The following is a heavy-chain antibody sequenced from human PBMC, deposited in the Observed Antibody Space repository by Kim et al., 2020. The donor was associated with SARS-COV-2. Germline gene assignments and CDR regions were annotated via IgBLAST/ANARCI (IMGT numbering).Heavy chain of an antibody. CDR3: ARYRVVIGSARGDY. D-gene: IGHD2-2*01. Sequence: GGSLRLSCAASGFTFSNDSMNWVRQAPGKGLEWVSCISSSSSTVYYADSVKGRFSISRDNAKNSLYLKMKSLREKNTAVYDYARYRVVIGSARGDYWGQGTLVTVSS. CDR1: GFTFSNDS. J-gene: IGHJ4*02. V-gene: IGHV3-48*02. CDR2: ISSSSSTV.